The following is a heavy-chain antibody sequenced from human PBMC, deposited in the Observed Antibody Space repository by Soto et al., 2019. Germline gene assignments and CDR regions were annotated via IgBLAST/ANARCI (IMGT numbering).Heavy chain of an antibody. D-gene: IGHD4-17*01. CDR2: ISWDGGST. CDR3: AKPIDDYGDPHFSSGMDV. Sequence: GGSLRLSCAASGFTFDDYTMHWVRQAPGKGLEWVSLISWDGGSTYYADSVKGRFTISRDNSKNSLYLQMNSLRTEDTALYYCAKPIDDYGDPHFSSGMDVWGQGTTVTVSS. J-gene: IGHJ6*02. CDR1: GFTFDDYT. V-gene: IGHV3-43*01.